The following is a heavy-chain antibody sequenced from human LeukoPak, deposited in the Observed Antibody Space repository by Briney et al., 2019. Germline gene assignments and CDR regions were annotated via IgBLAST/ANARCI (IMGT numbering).Heavy chain of an antibody. CDR2: TYYRSKWYN. D-gene: IGHD3-22*01. CDR3: ARKLYYYDSSGYYHYPFDY. V-gene: IGHV6-1*01. CDR1: GDSVSSNSAA. J-gene: IGHJ4*02. Sequence: SQTLSLTCAISGDSVSSNSAAWNWIRQSPSRGLEWLGRTYYRSKWYNDYAVSVKSRITINPDTSKNQFSLQLNSVTPEDTAVYYCARKLYYYDSSGYYHYPFDYWGQGTLVTVSS.